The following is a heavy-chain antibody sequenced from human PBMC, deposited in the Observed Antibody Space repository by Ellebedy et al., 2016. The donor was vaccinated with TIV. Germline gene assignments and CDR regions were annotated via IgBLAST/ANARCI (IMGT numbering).Heavy chain of an antibody. CDR2: VYHSGTT. CDR3: ARMLGRNWFDP. Sequence: SETLSLXXNVSGYSFNNGYYWGWIRQPPGRGLEWIGTVYHSGTTYYNASLKSRVTISEDTSKNQFSLNLTSVTAADTAVYYCARMLGRNWFDPWGQGILVTVSS. J-gene: IGHJ5*02. V-gene: IGHV4-38-2*02. CDR1: GYSFNNGYY. D-gene: IGHD3-10*02.